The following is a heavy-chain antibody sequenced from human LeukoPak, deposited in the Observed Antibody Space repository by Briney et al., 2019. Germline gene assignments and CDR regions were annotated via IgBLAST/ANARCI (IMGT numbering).Heavy chain of an antibody. J-gene: IGHJ3*01. CDR2: ISSSGGST. Sequence: AGSLRRSCAGSGFTFRNDAMSCVRQAPGKGLEWLSVISSSGGSTYYADSVKGRIPISKDNSKYTLSLQMNSLRVEDTAMYFCAKDIQISTWGLGTMVTVSS. D-gene: IGHD1-1*01. CDR3: AKDIQIST. V-gene: IGHV3-23*01. CDR1: GFTFRNDA.